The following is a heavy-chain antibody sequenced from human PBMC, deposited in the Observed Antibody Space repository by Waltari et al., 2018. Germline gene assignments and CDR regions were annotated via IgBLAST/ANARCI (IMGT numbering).Heavy chain of an antibody. CDR3: ARGLRWSGYPY. CDR2: MNPNSGNT. D-gene: IGHD3-3*01. CDR1: GGTFSSYA. V-gene: IGHV1-8*02. J-gene: IGHJ4*02. Sequence: QVQLVQSGAEVKKPGSSVKVSCKASGGTFSSYAINWVRQATGQGLEWMGWMNPNSGNTGYAQKFQGRVTMTRNTSISTAYMELSSLRSEDTAVYFCARGLRWSGYPYWGQGTLVTVSS.